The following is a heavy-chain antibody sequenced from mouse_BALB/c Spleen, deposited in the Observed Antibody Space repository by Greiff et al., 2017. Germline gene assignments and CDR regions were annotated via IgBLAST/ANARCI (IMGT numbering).Heavy chain of an antibody. CDR3: ARAWFAY. CDR2: IYPGDGDT. Sequence: QVQLKESGPELVKPGASVKISCKASGYAFSSSWMNWVKQRPGQGLEWIGRIYPGDGDTNYNGKFKGKATLTADKSSSTAYMQLSSLTSVDSAVYFCARAWFAYWGQGTLVTVSA. J-gene: IGHJ3*01. CDR1: GYAFSSSW. V-gene: IGHV1-82*01.